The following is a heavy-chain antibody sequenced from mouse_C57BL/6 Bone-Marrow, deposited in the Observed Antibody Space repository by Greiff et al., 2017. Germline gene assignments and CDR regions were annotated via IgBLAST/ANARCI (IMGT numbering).Heavy chain of an antibody. CDR3: AKLTGDYFDY. V-gene: IGHV1-81*01. Sequence: VQLQQPGAELARPGASVKLSCKASGYTFPSYGISWVKQRTGQGLEWIGVIYPRSGNTYYNEKFKGKATLTADKSSSTAYMELRSLTSDDSAVYFCAKLTGDYFDYWGQGTTLTVSS. CDR2: IYPRSGNT. D-gene: IGHD4-1*01. J-gene: IGHJ2*01. CDR1: GYTFPSYG.